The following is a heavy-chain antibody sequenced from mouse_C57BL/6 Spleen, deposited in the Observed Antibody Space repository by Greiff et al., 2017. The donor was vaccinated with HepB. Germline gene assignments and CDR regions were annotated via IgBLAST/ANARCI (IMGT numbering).Heavy chain of an antibody. J-gene: IGHJ1*03. CDR3: ASVYDGYYGWYFDV. V-gene: IGHV5-9*01. CDR2: ISGGGGNT. D-gene: IGHD2-3*01. CDR1: GFTFSSYT. Sequence: DVQLVESGGGLVKPGGSLKLSCAASGFTFSSYTMSWVRQTPEKRLEWVATISGGGGNTYYPDSVKGRFTISRDNAKNTLYLQMSSLRSEDTALYYCASVYDGYYGWYFDVWGTGTTVTVSS.